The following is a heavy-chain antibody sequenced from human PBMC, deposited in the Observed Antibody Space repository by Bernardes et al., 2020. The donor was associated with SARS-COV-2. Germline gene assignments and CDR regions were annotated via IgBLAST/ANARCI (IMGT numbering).Heavy chain of an antibody. CDR2: ISGSGRTT. V-gene: IGHV3-23*01. CDR1: RFIFSNYA. D-gene: IGHD4-17*01. J-gene: IGHJ4*02. Sequence: GGSLRLSCAGSRFIFSNYAISWVRQAPGKGPEWVSAISGSGRTTYYADSLKGRFTISRDNSKNLVYLQINSLRVEDTATYYCARGTESDTVTIGVDFWGQGTLGTVTT. CDR3: ARGTESDTVTIGVDF.